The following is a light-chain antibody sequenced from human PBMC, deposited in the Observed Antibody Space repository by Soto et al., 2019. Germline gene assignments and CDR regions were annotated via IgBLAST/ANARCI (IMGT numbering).Light chain of an antibody. CDR1: QSVSSK. CDR2: GAS. Sequence: PVFPGERATLSCRASQSVSSKLAWYQQKPGQAPRLLIYGASNRATGIPDRFSGSGSGTDFTLTISRLEPEDFAVYYCQQYGSSGTFGQGTKVDIK. CDR3: QQYGSSGT. J-gene: IGKJ1*01. V-gene: IGKV3-20*01.